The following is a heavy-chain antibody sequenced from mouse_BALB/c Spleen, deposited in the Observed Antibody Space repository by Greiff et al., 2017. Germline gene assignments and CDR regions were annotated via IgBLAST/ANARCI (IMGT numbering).Heavy chain of an antibody. Sequence: VKVVESGAELVRPGTSVKVSCKASGYAFTNYLIEWVKQRPGQGLEWIGVINPGSGGTNYNEKFKGKATLTADKSSSTAYMQLSSLTSDDSAVYFCARDYDGYYDYYAMDYWGQGTSVTVSS. CDR2: INPGSGGT. J-gene: IGHJ4*01. CDR3: ARDYDGYYDYYAMDY. CDR1: GYAFTNYL. V-gene: IGHV1-54*01. D-gene: IGHD2-3*01.